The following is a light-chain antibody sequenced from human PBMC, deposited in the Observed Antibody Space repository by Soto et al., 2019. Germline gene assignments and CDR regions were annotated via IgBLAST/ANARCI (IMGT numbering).Light chain of an antibody. CDR3: QQSYRSPYT. CDR1: RSINLY. Sequence: IQLTQSPSSLSASVGDRVTVTCRASRSINLYLNWYQQKPGKAPTLLIYAASSLQSGVPSRFSGGGSRTDFTLTISSLQTEDFATYYCQQSYRSPYTFGQGTKLEI. J-gene: IGKJ2*01. V-gene: IGKV1-39*01. CDR2: AAS.